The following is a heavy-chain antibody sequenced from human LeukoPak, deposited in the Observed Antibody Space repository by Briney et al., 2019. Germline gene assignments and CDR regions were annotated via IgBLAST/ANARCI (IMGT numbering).Heavy chain of an antibody. Sequence: SETLSLTCAVYGGSFSGYYWSWIRQPAGKGLEWIGRIYTSGSTNYNPSLKSRVTISVDTSKNQFSLRLSSVTAADTAVYYCAKAGYYDSSGYWNYWGQGTLVTVSS. V-gene: IGHV4-59*10. D-gene: IGHD3-22*01. CDR2: IYTSGST. CDR1: GGSFSGYY. CDR3: AKAGYYDSSGYWNY. J-gene: IGHJ4*02.